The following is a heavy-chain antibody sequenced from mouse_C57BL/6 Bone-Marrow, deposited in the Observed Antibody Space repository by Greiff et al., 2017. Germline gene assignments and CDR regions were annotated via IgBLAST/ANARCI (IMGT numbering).Heavy chain of an antibody. V-gene: IGHV5-17*01. Sequence: EVKVVESGGGLVKPGGSLKLSCAASGFTFSDYGMHWVRQAPEKGLEWVAYISSGSSTIYYADTVKGRFTISRDNANNTLFLQMTSLRSEDTAMYYGARRSYWWYFDVWGTGTTVTVSS. CDR2: ISSGSSTI. CDR1: GFTFSDYG. J-gene: IGHJ1*03. D-gene: IGHD6-1*01. CDR3: ARRSYWWYFDV.